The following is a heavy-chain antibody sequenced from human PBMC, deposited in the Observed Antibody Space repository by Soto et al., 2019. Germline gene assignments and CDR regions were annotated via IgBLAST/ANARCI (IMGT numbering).Heavy chain of an antibody. CDR2: VIPLLDAS. CDR3: ASGKSQMSQDRMGFYYYMDV. D-gene: IGHD1-1*01. CDR1: GAAFSNYT. Sequence: QVQLVQSGADVKKPGSSVKISCTASGAAFSNYTFTWVRRAPGKGLEWVGRVIPLLDASNYAEKFQDRVTISADRSTSTVYMELSGLRSEDSAIYYCASGKSQMSQDRMGFYYYMDVWGKGTTVTVSS. J-gene: IGHJ6*03. V-gene: IGHV1-69*08.